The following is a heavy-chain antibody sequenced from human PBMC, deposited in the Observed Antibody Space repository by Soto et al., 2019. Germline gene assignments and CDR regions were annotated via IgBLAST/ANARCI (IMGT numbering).Heavy chain of an antibody. CDR3: TRQEYSSGWY. D-gene: IGHD6-19*01. V-gene: IGHV3-73*01. J-gene: IGHJ3*01. Sequence: RGSLRLSCAASGFTFSGSAMHWVRQASGKGLEWVGRIRSKANSYATAYAASVKGRFTISRDDSKNTAYLQMNSLKTEDTAVYYCTRQEYSSGWYWGQGTMVTVSS. CDR2: IRSKANSYAT. CDR1: GFTFSGSA.